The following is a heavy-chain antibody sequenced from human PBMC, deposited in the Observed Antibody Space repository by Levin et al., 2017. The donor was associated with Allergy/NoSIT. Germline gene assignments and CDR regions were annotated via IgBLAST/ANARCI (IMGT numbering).Heavy chain of an antibody. V-gene: IGHV2-70*01. D-gene: IGHD4-17*01. CDR3: ARAYGGNCWYFDL. J-gene: IGHJ2*01. Sequence: ESGPTLVKPTQTLTLTCTFSGFSLSTSGMCVGWIRQPPGKALEWLALLDWEGDKYYNTSLKTRLAISKDTSENQVVLTVTNMDPVDTATYYCARAYGGNCWYFDLWGRGTLVSVSS. CDR2: LDWEGDK. CDR1: GFSLSTSGMC.